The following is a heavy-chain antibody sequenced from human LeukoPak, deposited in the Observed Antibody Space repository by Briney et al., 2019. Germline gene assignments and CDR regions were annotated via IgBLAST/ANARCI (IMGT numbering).Heavy chain of an antibody. Sequence: SVKVSCKASGYTFTGYYMHWVRQAPGQGLEWMGGIIPIFGTANYAQKFQGRVTITADKSTSTAYMELSSLISEDTAVYYCAREGVSSADYWGHGTLVTVSS. V-gene: IGHV1-69*06. CDR1: GYTFTGYY. CDR2: IIPIFGTA. D-gene: IGHD6-19*01. CDR3: AREGVSSADY. J-gene: IGHJ4*01.